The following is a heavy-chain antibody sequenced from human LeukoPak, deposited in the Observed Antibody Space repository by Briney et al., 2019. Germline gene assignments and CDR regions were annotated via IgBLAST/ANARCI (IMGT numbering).Heavy chain of an antibody. Sequence: ASVKVSCKASGYTFTSYYMHWVRQAPGQGLEWMGIINPSGGSTSYAQKFQGRVTMTRDMSTSTVSMELSSLRSEDTAVYYCARERIAAAGGLDYWGQGTLVTVSS. CDR2: INPSGGST. V-gene: IGHV1-46*01. J-gene: IGHJ4*02. D-gene: IGHD6-13*01. CDR1: GYTFTSYY. CDR3: ARERIAAAGGLDY.